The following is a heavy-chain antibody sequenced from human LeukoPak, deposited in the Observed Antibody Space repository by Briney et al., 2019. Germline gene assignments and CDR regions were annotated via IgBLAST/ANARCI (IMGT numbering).Heavy chain of an antibody. CDR1: ASTFSTYA. D-gene: IGHD3-10*01. J-gene: IGHJ4*02. CDR3: AREKYFRIGRFDRAYLDD. CDR2: ISTGNGNT. V-gene: IGHV1-3*03. Sequence: GASVKVSCKGSASTFSTYAIHWVRQAPGQGLEWMGWISTGNGNTRYSKAFQDRFTISRDTSASTVYMELRALRSEDMAVYYCAREKYFRIGRFDRAYLDDWGQGTLVAVSS.